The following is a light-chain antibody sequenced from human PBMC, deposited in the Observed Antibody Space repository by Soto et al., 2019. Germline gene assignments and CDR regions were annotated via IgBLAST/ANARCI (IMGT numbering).Light chain of an antibody. V-gene: IGKV3-15*01. J-gene: IGKJ1*01. CDR2: GAS. CDR3: QKYGSAPWT. CDR1: QSVSSY. Sequence: EIVLTQSPATLSLSPGERATLSCRASQSVSSYLAWYQQKPGQAPRLLIYGASTRATGIPARFSGSGSGTEFTLTITSLQPEDVATYYCQKYGSAPWTFGQGTKVDIK.